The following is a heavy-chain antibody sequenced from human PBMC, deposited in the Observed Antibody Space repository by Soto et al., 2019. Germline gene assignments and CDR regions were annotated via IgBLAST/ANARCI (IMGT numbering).Heavy chain of an antibody. V-gene: IGHV3-7*01. CDR3: ATDSPFDY. CDR2: INQGGSEK. Sequence: PGGSLRLSCAASGFTFSSYWMSWVRQAPGKGLEWVANINQGGSEKYYVDSVKGRFTISRDNAKNSLYLQMSSLRAEDTAVYYCATDSPFDYWGQGTLVTVSS. D-gene: IGHD2-21*02. CDR1: GFTFSSYW. J-gene: IGHJ4*02.